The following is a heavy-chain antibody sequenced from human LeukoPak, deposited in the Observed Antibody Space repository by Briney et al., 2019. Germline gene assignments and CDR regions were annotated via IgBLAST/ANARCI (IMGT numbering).Heavy chain of an antibody. Sequence: SETLSLTCTVSGDSIGTYYWSWIRQPPGKGLEWIGYMYYSGSTNHNPSLKSRVTISVDTSKNQFSLKLSSVTAADTAVYYCARLTGHYHYYGMDVWGQGTTVTVS. CDR2: MYYSGST. CDR1: GDSIGTYY. CDR3: ARLTGHYHYYGMDV. J-gene: IGHJ6*02. V-gene: IGHV4-59*01. D-gene: IGHD7-27*01.